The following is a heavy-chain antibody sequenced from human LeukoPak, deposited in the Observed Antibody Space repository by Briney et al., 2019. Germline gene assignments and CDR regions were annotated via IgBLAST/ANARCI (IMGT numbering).Heavy chain of an antibody. D-gene: IGHD2-2*01. CDR2: ISAYNGNT. CDR1: GYTFTSYG. J-gene: IGHJ4*02. V-gene: IGHV1-18*01. Sequence: ASVKVSCKASGYTFTSYGISWVRQAPGQGLEWMGWISAYNGNTNYAQKLQGRVTMTTDTSTSTAYMELRSLRSDDTAVYYCARSEEYQLLPLFDYWGQGTLVTVSS. CDR3: ARSEEYQLLPLFDY.